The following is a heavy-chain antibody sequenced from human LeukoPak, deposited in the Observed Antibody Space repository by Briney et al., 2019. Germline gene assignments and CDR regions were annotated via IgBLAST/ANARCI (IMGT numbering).Heavy chain of an antibody. Sequence: SETLSLTCTVSGGSISSTSYYWGWIRQPPGKGLEWIGSMYYSGSTYYNPSLKSRVTISVDTSKNQLSLKLSSVTAADTAVYYCARSRYCSSTTCYGDFDYWGQGTLVTVSS. D-gene: IGHD2-2*01. V-gene: IGHV4-39*01. CDR1: GGSISSTSYY. CDR3: ARSRYCSSTTCYGDFDY. CDR2: MYYSGST. J-gene: IGHJ4*02.